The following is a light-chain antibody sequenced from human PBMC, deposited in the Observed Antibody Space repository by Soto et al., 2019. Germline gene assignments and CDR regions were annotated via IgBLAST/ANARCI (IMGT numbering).Light chain of an antibody. V-gene: IGLV2-14*01. Sequence: QSVLTQPASVSGSPGQSITISCTGTSSDVGGYNYVSWYQKHPGKAPKSLIYEVRNRPSGVSDRFSGSKTGNTASLTISGLQAEDEADYYCCSYTSISTLVFGGGTKLTVL. CDR2: EVR. CDR3: CSYTSISTLV. CDR1: SSDVGGYNY. J-gene: IGLJ2*01.